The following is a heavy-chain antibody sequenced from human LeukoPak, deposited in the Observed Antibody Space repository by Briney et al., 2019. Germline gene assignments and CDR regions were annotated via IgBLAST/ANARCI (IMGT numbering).Heavy chain of an antibody. J-gene: IGHJ4*02. Sequence: ASVKVSCKASGYTFTGYYMHWVRQAPGQGLEWMGWINPDSGGTNYAQKFQGRVTMTRDTSISTAYMELSRLRSDDTATYYCARDYASLGSGDFDYWGQGTLVTVSS. CDR2: INPDSGGT. V-gene: IGHV1-2*02. D-gene: IGHD3-10*01. CDR3: ARDYASLGSGDFDY. CDR1: GYTFTGYY.